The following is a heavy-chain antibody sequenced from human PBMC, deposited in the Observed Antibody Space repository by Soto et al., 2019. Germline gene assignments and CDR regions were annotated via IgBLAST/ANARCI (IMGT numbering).Heavy chain of an antibody. CDR1: GYTFTSYG. Sequence: QVQLVQSGAEVKKPGASVKVSCKASGYTFTSYGLSWVRQAPGQGLEWMGWISAYNGNTNYAQKLQGRVTMTTDTSTSTGDMELRSLRSDATAVYYCARVGWWEPSNWYFDLWGRGSLVTVSS. D-gene: IGHD1-26*01. CDR2: ISAYNGNT. CDR3: ARVGWWEPSNWYFDL. J-gene: IGHJ2*01. V-gene: IGHV1-18*01.